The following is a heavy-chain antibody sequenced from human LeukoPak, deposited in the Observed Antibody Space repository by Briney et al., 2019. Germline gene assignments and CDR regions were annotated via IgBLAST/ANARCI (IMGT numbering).Heavy chain of an antibody. CDR2: IYHSGST. V-gene: IGHV4-30-2*01. CDR3: ARSVKWLHTDY. Sequence: SETLSLTCAVSGGFISSGGYSWSWIRQPPGKGLEWIGYIYHSGSTYYNPSLKSRVTISVDRSKNQFSLKLSSVTAADTAVYYCARSVKWLHTDYWGQGTLVTVSS. CDR1: GGFISSGGYS. J-gene: IGHJ4*02. D-gene: IGHD5-24*01.